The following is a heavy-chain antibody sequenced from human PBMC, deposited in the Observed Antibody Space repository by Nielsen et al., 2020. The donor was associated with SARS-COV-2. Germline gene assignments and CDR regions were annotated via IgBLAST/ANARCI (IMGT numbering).Heavy chain of an antibody. CDR2: FSFSGST. CDR1: NGSISNRDYY. V-gene: IGHV4-39*07. D-gene: IGHD3-10*01. CDR3: ARFGVFDDGMDV. J-gene: IGHJ6*02. Sequence: SETLSLTCTVSNGSISNRDYYWGWIRQPPGKGLEWIGRFSFSGSTYYSPSLQGRVTISVDTSKNQFSLKLSSVTAADTAVYYCARFGVFDDGMDVWGQGTTVTVSS.